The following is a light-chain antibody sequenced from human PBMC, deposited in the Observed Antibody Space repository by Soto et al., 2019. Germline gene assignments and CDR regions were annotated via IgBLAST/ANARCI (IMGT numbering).Light chain of an antibody. CDR2: DVI. V-gene: IGLV2-11*01. J-gene: IGLJ1*01. CDR3: CSYAGSYTPSYV. CDR1: SSDVGGYYY. Sequence: QSALTQPRSVSGSPGQSVTISCTGTSSDVGGYYYVSWYQQHPGKAPKVMIYDVIKRPSGVPDRFSGSMSGNTASLTISGLQAEDEADYYCCSYAGSYTPSYVFGTGTKVTVL.